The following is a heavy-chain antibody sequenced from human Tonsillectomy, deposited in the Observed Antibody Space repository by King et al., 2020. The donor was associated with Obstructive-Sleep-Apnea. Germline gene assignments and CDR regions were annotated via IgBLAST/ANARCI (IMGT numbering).Heavy chain of an antibody. D-gene: IGHD2-15*01. J-gene: IGHJ6*02. CDR1: GFAFSTYA. CDR3: AKAISGFYCFGMDV. CDR2: TGNSGVIT. V-gene: IGHV3-23*04. Sequence: VQLVESGGGLVQPGGSLRLSCAASGFAFSTYAMTWVRQSPGKGLEWVSATGNSGVITYYADSVKGRFTISRDNSKNTLFLQMHSLRADDTAVYFCAKAISGFYCFGMDVWGQGTAVTVSS.